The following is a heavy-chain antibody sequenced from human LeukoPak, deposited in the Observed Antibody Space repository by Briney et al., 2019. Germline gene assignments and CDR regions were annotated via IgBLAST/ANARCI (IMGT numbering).Heavy chain of an antibody. Sequence: GGSLRLSCAASGFTFSSYWMHWVRQAPGKGLVWVSRINSDGSSTSYADSVKGRFTISRDNAKNTLYLQMNSLRAEDTAVYYCARGYRAGSGYLDWLYYMDVWGKGTTVTVSS. J-gene: IGHJ6*03. CDR3: ARGYRAGSGYLDWLYYMDV. CDR2: INSDGSST. D-gene: IGHD3-9*01. V-gene: IGHV3-74*01. CDR1: GFTFSSYW.